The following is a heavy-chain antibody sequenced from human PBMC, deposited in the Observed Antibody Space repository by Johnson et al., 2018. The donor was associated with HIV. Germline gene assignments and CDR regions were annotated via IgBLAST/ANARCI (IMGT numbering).Heavy chain of an antibody. J-gene: IGHJ3*02. CDR3: ATGDCSGGSCHAFDI. CDR2: IKRKSDGETT. D-gene: IGHD2-15*01. V-gene: IGHV3-15*02. CDR1: GFTFSNVW. Sequence: VQLVESGGALVKPGGSLRLSCVASGFTFSNVWMTWVRQAPGKGLEWVGRIKRKSDGETTDYAAPVKGRFTISRDDSKNSLYLQMNSLKTEDTAVDSCATGDCSGGSCHAFDIWGQGTMVTVSS.